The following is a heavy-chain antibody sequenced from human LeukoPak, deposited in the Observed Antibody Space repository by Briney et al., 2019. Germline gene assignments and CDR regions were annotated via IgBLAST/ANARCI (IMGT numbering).Heavy chain of an antibody. D-gene: IGHD2-21*02. Sequence: PSETLSLTRTVSGGSISSSSYSWGWIRQPPGKGLEWIGSIYYSGSTYYNPSLKSRVTISVDTSKNQFSLKLSSVTAADTAVYYCASSAYCGGDCYSGWGQGTLVTVSS. J-gene: IGHJ4*02. V-gene: IGHV4-39*01. CDR3: ASSAYCGGDCYSG. CDR1: GGSISSSSYS. CDR2: IYYSGST.